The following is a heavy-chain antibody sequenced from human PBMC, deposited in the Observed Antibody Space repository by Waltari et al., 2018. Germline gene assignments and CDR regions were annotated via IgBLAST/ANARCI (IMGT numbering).Heavy chain of an antibody. D-gene: IGHD1-26*01. CDR2: IFSGDTT. V-gene: IGHV3-66*01. Sequence: EVQLMESGGGLVQPGGSLRLSCVASGLAVRTSFMSWVRQAPGKGLEWVSAIFSGDTTYYTDSVKVRFSTSRDNSKNTLFLQMNSLRAEDTAVYYCARVARGTLYDAFDIWGQGTMVTVSS. J-gene: IGHJ3*02. CDR1: GLAVRTSF. CDR3: ARVARGTLYDAFDI.